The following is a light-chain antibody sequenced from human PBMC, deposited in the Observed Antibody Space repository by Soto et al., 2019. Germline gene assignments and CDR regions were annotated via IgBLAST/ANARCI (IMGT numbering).Light chain of an antibody. Sequence: EIVLTQSPGTLSLSPGEGATLSCRASQSVSSSYLAWYQQKPGQPPRLLIYGASSRATGIPDRFSGSGSGTDFTLTISRLEPEDFAVYYCQQYGSSPWTFGQGTKVEIK. CDR1: QSVSSSY. J-gene: IGKJ1*01. CDR3: QQYGSSPWT. V-gene: IGKV3-20*01. CDR2: GAS.